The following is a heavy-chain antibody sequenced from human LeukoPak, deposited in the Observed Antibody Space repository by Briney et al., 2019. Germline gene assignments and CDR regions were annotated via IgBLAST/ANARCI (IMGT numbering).Heavy chain of an antibody. CDR3: ASFGISWRSSY. V-gene: IGHV3-74*01. J-gene: IGHJ4*02. Sequence: GGSLRLSCAASGFSFSIHWVHWVRQAPGKGLVWVSRISDDGSYTSNVDSVKGRFTISRDNVNNMLYLHMNSLRAEDTAVYYCASFGISWRSSYWGQGTLVTVSS. D-gene: IGHD2-21*01. CDR2: ISDDGSYT. CDR1: GFSFSIHW.